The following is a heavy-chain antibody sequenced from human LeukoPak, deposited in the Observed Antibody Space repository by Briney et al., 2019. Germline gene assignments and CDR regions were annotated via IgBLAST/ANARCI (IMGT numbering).Heavy chain of an antibody. J-gene: IGHJ3*02. CDR3: ARDKEGSFDAFDI. D-gene: IGHD6-19*01. Sequence: SETLSLTCAVSGGSISSYYWSWIRQPPGKGLEWIGYIYYSGSTNYNPSLKSRVTISVDTSKNQFSLKLSSVTAADTAVYYCARDKEGSFDAFDIWGQGTMVTVSS. V-gene: IGHV4-59*01. CDR2: IYYSGST. CDR1: GGSISSYY.